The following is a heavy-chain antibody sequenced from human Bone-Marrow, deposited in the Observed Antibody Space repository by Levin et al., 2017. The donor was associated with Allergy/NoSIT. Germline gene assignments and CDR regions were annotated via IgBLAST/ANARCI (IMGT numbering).Heavy chain of an antibody. CDR1: GGTFSSYA. CDR3: ARDRGYSSYPQDAFDS. D-gene: IGHD6-13*01. CDR2: IIPIFGTA. V-gene: IGHV1-69*06. Sequence: SVKVSCKASGGTFSSYAISWVRQAPGQGLEWMGGIIPIFGTANYAQKFQGRVTITADKSTSTAYMELSSLRSEDTAVYYCARDRGYSSYPQDAFDSWGQGTMVTVSS. J-gene: IGHJ3*02.